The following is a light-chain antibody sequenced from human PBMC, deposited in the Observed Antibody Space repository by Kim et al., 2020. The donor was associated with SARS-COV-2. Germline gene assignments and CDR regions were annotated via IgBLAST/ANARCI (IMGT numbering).Light chain of an antibody. CDR1: SIGSKS. CDR2: YDS. V-gene: IGLV3-21*04. CDR3: QVWDSSSDHRVV. J-gene: IGLJ2*01. Sequence: SYELTQPPAVSVAPGKTARITCGGISIGSKSVHWYQQKPGQAPVLVISYDSDRPSGIPERFSGSNSGNTATLTISRVEAGDEADYYCQVWDSSSDHRVVFGGGTQLTAL.